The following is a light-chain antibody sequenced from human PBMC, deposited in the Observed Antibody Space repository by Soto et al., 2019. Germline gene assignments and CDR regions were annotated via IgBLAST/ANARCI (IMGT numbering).Light chain of an antibody. CDR2: DAS. Sequence: EIVLTQSPGTLSLSPWERATLSCRASQSVSSSYLAWYQQKPGQAPRLLIYDASNGATGIPARFSGSGSGTDFTLTISSLEPEDFAVYYCQQYGSSPQTFGQGTKVDIK. CDR1: QSVSSSY. J-gene: IGKJ1*01. V-gene: IGKV3-20*01. CDR3: QQYGSSPQT.